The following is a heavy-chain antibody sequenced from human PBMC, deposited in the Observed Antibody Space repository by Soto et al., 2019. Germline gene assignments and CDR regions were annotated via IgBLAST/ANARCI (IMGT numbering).Heavy chain of an antibody. CDR2: IQQDGSEK. J-gene: IGHJ4*02. Sequence: EVQLVESGGGLVPQGGSLRLYCAGAGFTFSSYWMSWFRKAPGKGLEWVANIQQDGSEKYYVDSVNGRFTISRDNAKNSLYLQMHSLRVEDPAVYYCAREMRANGYFDYWGQGTLVAVSP. CDR1: GFTFSSYW. CDR3: AREMRANGYFDY. V-gene: IGHV3-7*01.